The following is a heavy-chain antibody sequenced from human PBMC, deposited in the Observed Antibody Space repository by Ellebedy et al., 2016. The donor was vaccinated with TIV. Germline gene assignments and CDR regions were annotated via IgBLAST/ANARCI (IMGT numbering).Heavy chain of an antibody. CDR1: GGSFTGNY. Sequence: MPSETLSLTCAVYGGSFTGNYRSWIRQPQGNVLEWNGEINDRGSTNYNPYLKSRVTISVDTSKNQFSLKLTSVSAADTAVYYGARGALAILGVVTGYYGLDVWGQGTTVTVSS. CDR3: ARGALAILGVVTGYYGLDV. J-gene: IGHJ6*02. V-gene: IGHV4-34*01. D-gene: IGHD3-3*01. CDR2: INDRGST.